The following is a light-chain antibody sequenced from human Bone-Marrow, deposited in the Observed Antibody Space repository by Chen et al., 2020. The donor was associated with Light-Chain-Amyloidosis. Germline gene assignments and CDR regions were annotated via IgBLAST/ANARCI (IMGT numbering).Light chain of an antibody. J-gene: IGLJ1*01. V-gene: IGLV2-14*01. Sequence: QSALTQPASVSGSPGQSFTISCPGTSSDVGGDNHVSWYQQHPDKAPKLMIYEVTNRPSWVPDRFSGSKSDNTASLTISGLKTEDEADYFCSSYTITNTLVFGSGTRVTVL. CDR3: SSYTITNTLV. CDR2: EVT. CDR1: SSDVGGDNH.